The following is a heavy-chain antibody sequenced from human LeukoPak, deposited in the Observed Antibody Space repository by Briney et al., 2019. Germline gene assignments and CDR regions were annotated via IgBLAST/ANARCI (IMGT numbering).Heavy chain of an antibody. V-gene: IGHV3-33*01. D-gene: IGHD1-26*01. CDR2: IWYDGSNK. CDR1: GFTFSSYG. CDR3: AREGLSGSYYPFDY. Sequence: GGSLRLSCAASGFTFSSYGMHWVRQAPGKGLEWVAVIWYDGSNKYYADSVKGRFTISRDNSKNTLYLQMNSLRAEDTAVYYCAREGLSGSYYPFDYWGQGTLVTVSS. J-gene: IGHJ4*02.